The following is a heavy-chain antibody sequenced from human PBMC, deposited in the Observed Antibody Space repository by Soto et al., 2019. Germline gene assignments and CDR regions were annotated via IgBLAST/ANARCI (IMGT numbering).Heavy chain of an antibody. CDR2: ISSSSGAI. J-gene: IGHJ4*02. D-gene: IGHD1-26*01. V-gene: IGHV3-48*01. Sequence: GSLRLSCAASGFTFSTYSMNWVRQAPGKGLEWVSYISSSSGAIYYADSVKGRFTITRDNAKNSLYLQMNSLRAEDTALYYCARASYTTRPFDYWGQGTLVTVSS. CDR1: GFTFSTYS. CDR3: ARASYTTRPFDY.